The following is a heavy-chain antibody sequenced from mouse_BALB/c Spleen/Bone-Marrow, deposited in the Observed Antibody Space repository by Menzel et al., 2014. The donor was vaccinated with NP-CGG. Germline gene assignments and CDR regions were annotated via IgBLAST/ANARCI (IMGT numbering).Heavy chain of an antibody. Sequence: VQLQQSGAELAKPGASVKMSCKASGYAFTSYWMHWVKQRPGQGLEWIGYINPSTGYTEYNQKFKDKATLTADKSSSTAYMQLSSLTSEDSAVYYCARSGDYGGFDYWCQGTTLTVSS. V-gene: IGHV1-7*01. CDR2: INPSTGYT. CDR1: GYAFTSYW. D-gene: IGHD2-4*01. J-gene: IGHJ2*01. CDR3: ARSGDYGGFDY.